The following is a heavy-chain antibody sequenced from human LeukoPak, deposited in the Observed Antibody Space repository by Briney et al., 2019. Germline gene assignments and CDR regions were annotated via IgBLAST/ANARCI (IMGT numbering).Heavy chain of an antibody. CDR3: AGEEDQWLLGY. V-gene: IGHV1-46*01. D-gene: IGHD6-19*01. J-gene: IGHJ4*02. CDR1: GYTFTSYY. CDR2: INPSGGST. Sequence: GASVKVSCXASGYTFTSYYMHWVRQALGQGLEWMGIINPSGGSTSYAQKFQGRVTMTTETSTSTVYKELSSLRSEDTAVYYCAGEEDQWLLGYWGQGTLVTVSS.